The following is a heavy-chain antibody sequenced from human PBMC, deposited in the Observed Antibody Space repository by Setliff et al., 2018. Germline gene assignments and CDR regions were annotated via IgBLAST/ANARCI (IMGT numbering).Heavy chain of an antibody. V-gene: IGHV4-61*02. CDR3: ARVTGFSYMDV. Sequence: SETLSLTCTVSDDSISSRHYYWSWIRQPAGKGLEWLGRIYTDGSTKYNPSLNSRVTLSIDTSKNQFSLRLSSVTAADTAVYFCARVTGFSYMDVWGKGTTVTVSS. D-gene: IGHD3-3*01. CDR1: DDSISSRHYY. CDR2: IYTDGST. J-gene: IGHJ6*03.